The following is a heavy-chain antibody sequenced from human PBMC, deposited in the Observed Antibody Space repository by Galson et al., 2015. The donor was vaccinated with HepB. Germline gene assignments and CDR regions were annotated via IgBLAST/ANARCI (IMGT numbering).Heavy chain of an antibody. J-gene: IGHJ4*02. D-gene: IGHD1-26*01. Sequence: SVKVSCKASANIFSNYGLSWLRQAPGQGLEWMGWISGYNGNTDYGQKFQGRVTMTTDTSTTTAYMEVRSLRYDDTAVYYCARARYSISPPDYWGQGTLVTVSS. V-gene: IGHV1-18*04. CDR1: ANIFSNYG. CDR2: ISGYNGNT. CDR3: ARARYSISPPDY.